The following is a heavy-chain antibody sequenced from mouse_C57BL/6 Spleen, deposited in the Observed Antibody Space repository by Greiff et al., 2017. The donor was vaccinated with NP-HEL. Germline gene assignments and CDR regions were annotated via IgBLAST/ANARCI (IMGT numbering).Heavy chain of an antibody. CDR3: ARWGYGSSQRYYFDY. CDR2: IYPGSGNT. Sequence: QVQLQQSGAELVRPGASVKLSCKASGYTFTDYYINWVKPRPGQGLEWIARIYPGSGNTYYNEKFKGKATLTAEKSSSTAYMQLSSLTSEDSAVYFCARWGYGSSQRYYFDYWGQGTTLTVSS. CDR1: GYTFTDYY. J-gene: IGHJ2*01. V-gene: IGHV1-76*01. D-gene: IGHD1-1*01.